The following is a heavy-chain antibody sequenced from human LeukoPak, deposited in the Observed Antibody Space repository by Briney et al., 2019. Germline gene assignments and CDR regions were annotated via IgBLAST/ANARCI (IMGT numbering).Heavy chain of an antibody. V-gene: IGHV1-2*06. CDR3: ARGRPDSEYSSPDDY. CDR2: INPNSGGT. CDR1: GYTFTGYY. D-gene: IGHD6-6*01. Sequence: ASVKVSCKASGYTFTGYYMHWVRQAPGQGLEWMGRINPNSGGTNYAQKFQGRVTMTRDTSISTAYMELSRLRSDDTAVYYCARGRPDSEYSSPDDYWGQGTLVTVSS. J-gene: IGHJ4*02.